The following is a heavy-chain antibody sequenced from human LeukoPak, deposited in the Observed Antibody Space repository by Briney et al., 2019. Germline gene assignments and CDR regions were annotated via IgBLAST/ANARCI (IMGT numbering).Heavy chain of an antibody. CDR2: ISGSGGST. CDR1: GFTFSSYG. Sequence: QAGGSLRLSCAASGFTFSSYGMSWVRQAPGKGLEWVSAISGSGGSTYYADSVKGRFTISRDNSKSTLSLQMNSLRDEDTAIYYCATYRQVLLPFESWGQGTLVTVSS. CDR3: ATYRQVLLPFES. V-gene: IGHV3-23*01. D-gene: IGHD2-8*02. J-gene: IGHJ4*02.